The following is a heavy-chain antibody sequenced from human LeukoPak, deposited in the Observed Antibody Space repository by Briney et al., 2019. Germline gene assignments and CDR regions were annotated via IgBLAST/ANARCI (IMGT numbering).Heavy chain of an antibody. J-gene: IGHJ4*02. CDR3: AKDGAAMPDYFDY. Sequence: GGSLRLSCVASGFTFSSEYMGWARQAPGKGLEWVANIKNDGSEKFYVGSVRGRFTISRDNAKNSLYLQINSLRAEDTALYYCAKDGAAMPDYFDYWGQGTLVTVSS. CDR1: GFTFSSEY. V-gene: IGHV3-7*03. D-gene: IGHD2-2*01. CDR2: IKNDGSEK.